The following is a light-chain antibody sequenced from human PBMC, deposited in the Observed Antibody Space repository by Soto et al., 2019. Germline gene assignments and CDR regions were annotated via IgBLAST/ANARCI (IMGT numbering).Light chain of an antibody. V-gene: IGKV3-20*01. Sequence: EIVLTQSPGTLSLSPGERATLSCRASQSVSSSYLAWYQQKPGQAPRLLIYGASSRATGISDRFSGSGSGTDFTLTISRLEPEDFAVYYCQQYGSSPPITFGQGTRLDIK. CDR1: QSVSSSY. CDR3: QQYGSSPPIT. J-gene: IGKJ5*01. CDR2: GAS.